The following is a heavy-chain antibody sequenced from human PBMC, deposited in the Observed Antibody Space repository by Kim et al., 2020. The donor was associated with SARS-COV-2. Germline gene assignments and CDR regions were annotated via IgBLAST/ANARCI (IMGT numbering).Heavy chain of an antibody. Sequence: GGSLRLSCAASGFPFTTYTMNWVRQAPGKGLEWVSVISGSGRSTYYADSVKGRFTVSRDKSKNTLYLQMNSLRVEDTAVYYCAKDLRVTTETTGGDVFDSWGQGTLVTVSS. CDR1: GFPFTTYT. V-gene: IGHV3-23*01. CDR2: ISGSGRST. D-gene: IGHD4-17*01. CDR3: AKDLRVTTETTGGDVFDS. J-gene: IGHJ4*02.